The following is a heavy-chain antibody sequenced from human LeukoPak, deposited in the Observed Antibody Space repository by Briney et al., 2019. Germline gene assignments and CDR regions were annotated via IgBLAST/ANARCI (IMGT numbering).Heavy chain of an antibody. Sequence: NPSQTLSLTCTVSGGSISSVDYYWSWIRQPPGKGLEWIGDIYYSGSTYYNPSLKSRVTISVDTSKNQFSLKLSSVTAADTAVYYCARFSEAPYSYGYRLGAFDIWGQGTMVTVSS. CDR1: GGSISSVDYY. CDR2: IYYSGST. V-gene: IGHV4-30-4*01. CDR3: ARFSEAPYSYGYRLGAFDI. J-gene: IGHJ3*02. D-gene: IGHD5-18*01.